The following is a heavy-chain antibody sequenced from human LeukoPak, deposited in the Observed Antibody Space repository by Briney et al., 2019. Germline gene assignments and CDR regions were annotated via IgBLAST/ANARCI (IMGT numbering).Heavy chain of an antibody. D-gene: IGHD5-24*01. CDR1: GFTFSNYD. J-gene: IGHJ4*02. V-gene: IGHV3-30*03. CDR2: ISSDGSNK. CDR3: ARTRDGHSAYFDY. Sequence: PGRSLRLSCAASGFTFSNYDIHWVRQAPGKGLEWVAVISSDGSNKNYADSVKGRFTISRDNSKNTLYLQMNSLRPEDTAVYYCARTRDGHSAYFDYWGQGTLVTVSS.